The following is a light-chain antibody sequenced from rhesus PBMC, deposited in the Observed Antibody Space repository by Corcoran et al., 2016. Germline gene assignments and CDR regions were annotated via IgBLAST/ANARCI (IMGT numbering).Light chain of an antibody. CDR2: DTS. CDR3: RLYYSGAYI. J-gene: IGLJ1*01. CDR1: TGAVTSGHY. V-gene: IGLV7-80*01. Sequence: QAVVTQEPSLTVSPGGTVTLTCASSTGAVTSGHYPHWFQQKPGQAPKTLIYDTSNKLSWTPARFSGSLHGGKAALTLSGAQPEDEAEYYCRLYYSGAYIFGAGTRLTVL.